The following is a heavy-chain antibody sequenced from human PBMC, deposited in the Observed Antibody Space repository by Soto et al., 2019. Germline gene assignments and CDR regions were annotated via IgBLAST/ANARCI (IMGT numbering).Heavy chain of an antibody. D-gene: IGHD2-2*01. CDR3: ARERYCSSTSCPPDAFDI. V-gene: IGHV1-46*01. Sequence: ASVQVSCKASGYTFTYYHVHWVRQAPGQGLEWMGIINPYGGDTTYAQKFQGRVTMTRDTSTSTVYMELSSLRSEDTAVYYCARERYCSSTSCPPDAFDIWGQGTMVTVSS. J-gene: IGHJ3*02. CDR2: INPYGGDT. CDR1: GYTFTYYH.